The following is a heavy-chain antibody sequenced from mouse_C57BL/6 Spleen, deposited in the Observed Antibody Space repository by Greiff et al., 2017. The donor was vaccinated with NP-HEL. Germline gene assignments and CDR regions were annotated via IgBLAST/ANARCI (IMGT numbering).Heavy chain of an antibody. Sequence: QVQLQQPGAELVKPGASVKMSCKASGYTFTSYWITWVKQRPGQGLEWIGDIYPGSGSTNYNEKFKSKATLTVDTSSSTAYMQLSSLTSEDSAVYDCATVYYDYSWFAYWGQGTLVTVSA. CDR1: GYTFTSYW. D-gene: IGHD2-4*01. CDR2: IYPGSGST. CDR3: ATVYYDYSWFAY. J-gene: IGHJ3*01. V-gene: IGHV1-55*01.